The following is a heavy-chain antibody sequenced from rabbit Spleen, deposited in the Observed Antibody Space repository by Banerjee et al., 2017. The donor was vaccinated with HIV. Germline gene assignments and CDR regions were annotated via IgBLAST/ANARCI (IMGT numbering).Heavy chain of an antibody. V-gene: IGHV1S45*01. CDR2: AYAGSSGST. CDR1: GFSFSLDYD. D-gene: IGHD1-1*01. Sequence: QEQLEESGGDLVKPGASLTLTCKASGFSFSLDYDMCWVRQAPGKGLEWVACAYAGSSGSTYSATWAKGRFTISKTSSTTVTLQMTSLTAADTATYFCARDTSSSFSSYVMDLWGQGTLVTVS. CDR3: ARDTSSSFSSYVMDL. J-gene: IGHJ6*01.